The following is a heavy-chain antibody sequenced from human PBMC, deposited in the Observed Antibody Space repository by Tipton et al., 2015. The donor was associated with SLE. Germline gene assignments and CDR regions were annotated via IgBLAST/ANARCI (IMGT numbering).Heavy chain of an antibody. D-gene: IGHD3-16*01. CDR1: GGSISSSSYY. Sequence: GSLRLSCTVSGGSISSSSYYWGWIRQPPGKGLEWIGSIYYSGSTYYNPSLKSRVTISVDTSKNQFSLKLSSVTAADTAVYYCARISVARGGYGMDVWGQGTTVTVSS. V-gene: IGHV4-39*07. J-gene: IGHJ6*02. CDR3: ARISVARGGYGMDV. CDR2: IYYSGST.